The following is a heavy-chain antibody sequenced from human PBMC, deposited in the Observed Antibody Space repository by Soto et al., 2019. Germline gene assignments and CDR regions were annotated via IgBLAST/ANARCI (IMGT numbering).Heavy chain of an antibody. J-gene: IGHJ6*02. CDR3: ARVGCSGGSCSSRGDYYYGMDV. V-gene: IGHV3-21*01. CDR1: GFTFSSYS. CDR2: ISSSGSYI. Sequence: EVQLVESGGGLVKPGGSLRLSSAASGFTFSSYSMNWVRQAPGKGLEWVSSISSSGSYINYADSAKGRFTISRDNAKNSLYLQMNSLRAEDTAVYYCARVGCSGGSCSSRGDYYYGMDVWGQGTTVTVSS. D-gene: IGHD2-15*01.